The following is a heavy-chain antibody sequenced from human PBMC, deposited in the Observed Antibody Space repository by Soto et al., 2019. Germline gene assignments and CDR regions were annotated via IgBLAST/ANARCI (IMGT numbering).Heavy chain of an antibody. CDR1: GFTFSSYA. J-gene: IGHJ5*02. CDR2: ISGSGGST. V-gene: IGHV3-23*01. CDR3: ATDQVNWIALVDTYNWFDP. D-gene: IGHD5-18*01. Sequence: EVQLLESGGGLVQPGGSLRLSCAGSGFTFSSYAMSCVRQAPGKGLEWVSAISGSGGSTYYADSVKGRFTISRDNSKNTLYLQMNSLRAEDTAVYYCATDQVNWIALVDTYNWFDPWGQGTLVTVSS.